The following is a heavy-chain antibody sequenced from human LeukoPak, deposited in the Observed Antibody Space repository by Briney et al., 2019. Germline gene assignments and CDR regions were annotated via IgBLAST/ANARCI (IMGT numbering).Heavy chain of an antibody. CDR3: TRQWPFDY. CDR1: GFTFSGSA. J-gene: IGHJ4*02. D-gene: IGHD5-12*01. Sequence: GGSLRLSCAASGFTFSGSALHWVRQASGKGLEWVGRIRSTANGYATAYAASVKGRFTISRDDSKNTAYLQMDSLKTEDTAVYYCTRQWPFDYWGQGTLVTVSS. V-gene: IGHV3-73*01. CDR2: IRSTANGYAT.